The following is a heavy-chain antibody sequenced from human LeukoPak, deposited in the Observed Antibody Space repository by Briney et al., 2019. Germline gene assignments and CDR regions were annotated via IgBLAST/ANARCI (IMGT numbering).Heavy chain of an antibody. CDR3: ARDLSDWLRLYYGMDV. D-gene: IGHD3-9*01. CDR1: GFTFSSYA. Sequence: PGGSLRLSCAASGFTFSSYAMHWVRQAPGKGLEWVAVISYDGSNKYYADSVKGRFTISRDNSKNTLYLQMNSLRAEDTAVYYCARDLSDWLRLYYGMDVWGQGTTVTVSS. CDR2: ISYDGSNK. J-gene: IGHJ6*02. V-gene: IGHV3-30-3*01.